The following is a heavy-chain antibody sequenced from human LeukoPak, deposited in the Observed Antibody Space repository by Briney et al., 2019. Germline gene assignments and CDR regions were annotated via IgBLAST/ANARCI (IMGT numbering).Heavy chain of an antibody. CDR1: GYTFTSYG. Sequence: ASVKVSCKASGYTFTSYGISWVRQAPGQGLEWMGWISAYNGNTNYAQKVQGRVTMTTDTSTSTAHMELRSLRSDDTAVYYCARDHVVVPAAIYYYWGQGTLVTVSS. CDR3: ARDHVVVPAAIYYY. J-gene: IGHJ4*02. V-gene: IGHV1-18*01. CDR2: ISAYNGNT. D-gene: IGHD2-2*01.